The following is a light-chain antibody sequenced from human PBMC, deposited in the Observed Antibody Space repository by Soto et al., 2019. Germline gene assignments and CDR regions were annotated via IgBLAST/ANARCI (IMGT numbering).Light chain of an antibody. CDR1: QTISTH. V-gene: IGKV1-39*01. CDR3: QQSLTIQYT. CDR2: AAS. Sequence: DIQMTQSPSSLSASVRDRVTITCRASQTISTHLNWYQQKPGKAPKLLIYAASTLQSGVPSRFSGSGSGTDFTLTINSLQPEDFATDYCQQSLTIQYTFGQGTKLEIK. J-gene: IGKJ2*01.